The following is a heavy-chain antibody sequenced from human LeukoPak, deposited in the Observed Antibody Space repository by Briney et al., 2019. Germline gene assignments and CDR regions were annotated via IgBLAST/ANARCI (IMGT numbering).Heavy chain of an antibody. J-gene: IGHJ5*02. V-gene: IGHV3-11*01. CDR3: ASRGIAVAGTRVFDP. Sequence: GGSLRLSCAASGFTFSDYYMSWIRQAPGKGLEWVSYISSSGSTIYYADSVKGRFTISRDNAKNSLYLQMNSLRAEDTAVYYCASRGIAVAGTRVFDPWGQGALVTVSS. D-gene: IGHD6-19*01. CDR2: ISSSGSTI. CDR1: GFTFSDYY.